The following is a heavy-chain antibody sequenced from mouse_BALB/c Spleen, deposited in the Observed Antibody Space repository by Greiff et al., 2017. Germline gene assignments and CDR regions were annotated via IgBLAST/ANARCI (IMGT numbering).Heavy chain of an antibody. D-gene: IGHD1-2*01. V-gene: IGHV5-6*01. CDR1: GFTFSSYG. J-gene: IGHJ2*01. CDR2: ISSGGSYT. CDR3: ARHAITTATADY. Sequence: EVQRVESGGDLVKPGGSLKLSCAASGFTFSSYGMSWVRQTPDKRLEWVATISSGGSYTYYPDSVKGRFTISRDNAKNTLYLQMSSLKSEDTAMYYCARHAITTATADYWGQGTTLTVSS.